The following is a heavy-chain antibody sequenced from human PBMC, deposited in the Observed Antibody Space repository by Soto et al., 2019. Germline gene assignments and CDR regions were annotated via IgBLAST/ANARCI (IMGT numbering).Heavy chain of an antibody. Sequence: SVKVSCKASGGTFSSYAISWVRQAPGQGLEWMGGIIPIFGTANYAQKFQGRVTITADKSTSTAYMELSSLRSEDTAVYYCASGSYGPAGSFYYFDYWGQGTLLTVS. CDR3: ASGSYGPAGSFYYFDY. CDR1: GGTFSSYA. V-gene: IGHV1-69*06. J-gene: IGHJ4*02. D-gene: IGHD3-10*01. CDR2: IIPIFGTA.